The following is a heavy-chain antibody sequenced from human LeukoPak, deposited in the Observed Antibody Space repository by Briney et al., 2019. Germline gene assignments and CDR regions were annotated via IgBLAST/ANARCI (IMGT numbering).Heavy chain of an antibody. CDR1: GFTFSSYG. D-gene: IGHD6-19*01. Sequence: PGGSLRLSCAASGFTFSSYGMSWVRQAPGKGLEWVSAISGSGGSTYYADSVKGRFTISRDNSKNTLYLQMNSLRAEDTAVYYCARDRQWLVRRSYNWFDPWGQGTLVTVSS. J-gene: IGHJ5*02. CDR3: ARDRQWLVRRSYNWFDP. V-gene: IGHV3-23*01. CDR2: ISGSGGST.